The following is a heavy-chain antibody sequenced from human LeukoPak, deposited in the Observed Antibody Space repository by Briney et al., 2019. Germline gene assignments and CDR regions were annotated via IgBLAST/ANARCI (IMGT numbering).Heavy chain of an antibody. CDR1: GGSISSYY. V-gene: IGHV4-4*07. J-gene: IGHJ4*02. D-gene: IGHD3-9*01. Sequence: SETLSLTCTVSGGSISSYYWSWIRQPAGKGLEWIGRIYTSGSTNYNPSLKSRVTISVDTSKNQFSLKLSSVTAADTAVYYCARDYPYYDILTGYYDTRSFFDYWGQGTLVTVSS. CDR2: IYTSGST. CDR3: ARDYPYYDILTGYYDTRSFFDY.